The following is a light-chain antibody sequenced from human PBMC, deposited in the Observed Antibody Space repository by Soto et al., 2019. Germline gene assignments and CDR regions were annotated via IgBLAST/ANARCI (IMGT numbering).Light chain of an antibody. Sequence: QPVLTQPLSASASPEQRVTISCSGGSSNIGSNTVAWYQHLPGTAPPRLIFTAGQRPSGVPGRFSGSKSGTSASLAVSGLQSEDEADYYCSAWYNSLNGYVFGPGTKLTVL. J-gene: IGLJ1*01. CDR1: SSNIGSNT. CDR3: SAWYNSLNGYV. V-gene: IGLV1-44*01. CDR2: TAG.